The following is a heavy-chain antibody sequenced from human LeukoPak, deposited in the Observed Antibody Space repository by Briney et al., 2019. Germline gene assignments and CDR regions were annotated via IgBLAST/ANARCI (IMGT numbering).Heavy chain of an antibody. D-gene: IGHD4-17*01. J-gene: IGHJ6*03. Sequence: PSETLSLTCTVSGGSISSYYWSRIRQPPGKGLEWIGYIYYSGSTNYNPSLKSRVTISVDTSKNQFSLKLSSVTAADTAVYYCARGHYGDYEYYYYTDVWGKGTTVTVSS. CDR3: ARGHYGDYEYYYYTDV. V-gene: IGHV4-59*01. CDR1: GGSISSYY. CDR2: IYYSGST.